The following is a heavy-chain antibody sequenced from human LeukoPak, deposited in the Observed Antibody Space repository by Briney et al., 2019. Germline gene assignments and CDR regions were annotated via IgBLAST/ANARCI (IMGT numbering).Heavy chain of an antibody. CDR3: ARDRSRDYVVDY. CDR1: GFTFSTYE. J-gene: IGHJ4*02. V-gene: IGHV3-48*03. D-gene: IGHD4-17*01. Sequence: PGGSLRLSCLASGFTFSTYEMNWVRQAPGKGLEWISYISSGGSTIEYADSVKGRFTVSRDNAKSSLYLQMNSLRFDDTAIYHCARDRSRDYVVDYWGQGTLVTVSS. CDR2: ISSGGSTI.